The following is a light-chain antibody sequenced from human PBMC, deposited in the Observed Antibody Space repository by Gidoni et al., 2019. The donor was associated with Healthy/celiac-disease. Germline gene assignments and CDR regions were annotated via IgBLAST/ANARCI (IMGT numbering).Light chain of an antibody. CDR2: DA. Sequence: EIVLTQSPATLSLSPGESATLSCRASQSVNSYLAWYQQKPGQAPRLHIYDAFRATGIPARFSGSGSGTDFTLTISSLEPEDFAVYYCQQRSNWAFTFGPGTKVDIK. CDR1: QSVNSY. J-gene: IGKJ3*01. CDR3: QQRSNWAFT. V-gene: IGKV3-11*01.